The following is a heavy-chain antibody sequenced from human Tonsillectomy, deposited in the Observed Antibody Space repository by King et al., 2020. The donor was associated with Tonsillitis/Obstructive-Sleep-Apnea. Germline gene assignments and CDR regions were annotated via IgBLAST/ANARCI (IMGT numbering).Heavy chain of an antibody. J-gene: IGHJ6*03. V-gene: IGHV3-20*04. CDR2: INWNGCST. CDR1: GFTFDDYG. CDR3: ARAPVPCSGGSCYGYYYYYMDV. D-gene: IGHD2-15*01. Sequence: VQLVESGGGVVRPGGSLRLSCAASGFTFDDYGMSWVRQAPGKGLEWVSGINWNGCSTGYADSVKGRFTISRDNAKNSLYLQMNSLRAEDTALYYCARAPVPCSGGSCYGYYYYYMDVWGKGTTVTVS.